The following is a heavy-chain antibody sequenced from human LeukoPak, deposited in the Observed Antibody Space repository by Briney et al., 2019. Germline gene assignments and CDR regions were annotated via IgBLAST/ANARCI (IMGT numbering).Heavy chain of an antibody. CDR3: AKASGGYDYDY. CDR2: ISGSGGST. V-gene: IGHV3-23*01. Sequence: GGSLRLSCAASGFTFSSYAMSWVRQAPGKGLGWVSAISGSGGSTYYADSVKGRFTISRDNSKNTLHLQMNSLRAEDTAVYYCAKASGGYDYDYWGQGTLVTVSS. D-gene: IGHD5-12*01. J-gene: IGHJ4*02. CDR1: GFTFSSYA.